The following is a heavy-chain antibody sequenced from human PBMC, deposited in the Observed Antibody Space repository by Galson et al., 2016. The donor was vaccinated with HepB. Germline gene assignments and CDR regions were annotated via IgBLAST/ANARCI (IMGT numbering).Heavy chain of an antibody. J-gene: IGHJ4*02. V-gene: IGHV3-30*18. CDR3: AKERDVIAADPSLDS. D-gene: IGHD2-15*01. CDR2: VSFDGFNK. Sequence: SLRLSCAASGFTFSSYAMHWVRQAPGKGLEWVAVVSFDGFNKYYTDSVKGRFTISRDSSNNTLFLQMNSLRTEDTAVYYCAKERDVIAADPSLDSWGQGAPVTVSS. CDR1: GFTFSSYA.